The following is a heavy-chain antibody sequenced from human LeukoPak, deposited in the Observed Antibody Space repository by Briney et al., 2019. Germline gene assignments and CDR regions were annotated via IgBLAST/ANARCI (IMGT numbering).Heavy chain of an antibody. J-gene: IGHJ6*03. CDR3: AAGSMTTVTTKAATDYYYYMDV. CDR1: GGSIINYY. V-gene: IGHV4-4*07. D-gene: IGHD4-11*01. Sequence: SETLSLTCTVSGGSIINYYWSWIRQSAGKGLEWVGHIYITGSTNYNPSRKSRVTISVDTSKNQFSLKLSSVTAAGTAVYYCAAGSMTTVTTKAATDYYYYMDVWGKGTTVTVSS. CDR2: IYITGST.